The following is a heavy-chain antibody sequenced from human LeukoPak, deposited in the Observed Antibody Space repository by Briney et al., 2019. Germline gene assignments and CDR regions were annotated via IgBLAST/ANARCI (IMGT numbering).Heavy chain of an antibody. D-gene: IGHD1-26*01. CDR1: GYIFSTYG. V-gene: IGHV1-2*02. CDR2: INPNSGGT. J-gene: IGHJ4*02. Sequence: GASVKVSCKASGYIFSTYGISWVRQAPGQGLEWMGWINPNSGGTNYARKFQGRVTMTRDTSISTAYMELSRLRSDDTAVYYCAREVGATVTEDCDYWGQGTLVTVSS. CDR3: AREVGATVTEDCDY.